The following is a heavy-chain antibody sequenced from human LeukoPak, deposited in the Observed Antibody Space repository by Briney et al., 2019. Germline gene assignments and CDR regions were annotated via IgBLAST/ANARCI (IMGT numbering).Heavy chain of an antibody. J-gene: IGHJ4*02. D-gene: IGHD4-17*01. CDR1: GFTFSSYA. CDR2: ISGSGGST. Sequence: GGSLRLSCAASGFTFSSYAMSWVRQAPGKGLEWVSAISGSGGSTYYADSVKGRFTISRDNSQNTLYLQMNSLRAKDTAVYYCARDYADYVGYFFFDYWGQGTLVTVSS. CDR3: ARDYADYVGYFFFDY. V-gene: IGHV3-23*01.